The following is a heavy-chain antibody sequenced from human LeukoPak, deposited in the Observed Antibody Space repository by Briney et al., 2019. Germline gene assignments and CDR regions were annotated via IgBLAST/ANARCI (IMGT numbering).Heavy chain of an antibody. CDR3: AREGSVRYFDRGGLIDY. J-gene: IGHJ4*02. CDR1: GFTFSSYS. Sequence: GGSLRLSCAASGFTFSSYSMNWVRQAPGKGLQWVSSISSSSSYIYYADSVKGRFTISRDNAKNSLYLQMNSLRAEDTAVYYCAREGSVRYFDRGGLIDYWGQGTLVTVSS. V-gene: IGHV3-21*01. D-gene: IGHD3-9*01. CDR2: ISSSSSYI.